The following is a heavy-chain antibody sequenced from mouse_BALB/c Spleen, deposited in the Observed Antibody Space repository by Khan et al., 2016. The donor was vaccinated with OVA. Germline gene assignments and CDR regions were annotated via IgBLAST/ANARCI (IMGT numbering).Heavy chain of an antibody. CDR1: GYTFTDYI. CDR2: IFPGSDTP. D-gene: IGHD2-14*01. V-gene: IGHV1-77*01. CDR3: ARGGYSVFAY. J-gene: IGHJ3*01. Sequence: QVQLQQSGPELVKPGASLKVSCKASGYTFTDYIIGWVKQSTRQGLEWIGDIFPGSDTPYYNEKFKDKATLTADKSSNTAYMQLSSLTSWDSAVYFCARGGYSVFAYWGQGTLVTVSA.